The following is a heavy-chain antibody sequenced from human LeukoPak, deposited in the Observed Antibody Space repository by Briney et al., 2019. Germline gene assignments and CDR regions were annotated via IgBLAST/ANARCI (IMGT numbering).Heavy chain of an antibody. D-gene: IGHD6-13*01. V-gene: IGHV3-33*01. CDR1: TLTSSTKC. CDR3: TAAADTLYYYYMDV. Sequence: SRRPAWAPATLTSSTKCTQWDRQAPNEGRGWVAATWYDGSNKYYADPVKGRFTISRDNSKNTLDLHMNSLRAEDTAVYYCTAAADTLYYYYMDVWGKGTTVTVSS. CDR2: TWYDGSNK. J-gene: IGHJ6*03.